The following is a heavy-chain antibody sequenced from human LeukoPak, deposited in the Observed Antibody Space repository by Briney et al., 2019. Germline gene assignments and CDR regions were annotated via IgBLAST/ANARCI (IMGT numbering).Heavy chain of an antibody. Sequence: SGTLSLTCAVSGDSISNSNWWSWVRQPPGKGLEWIGYIFHTGSTNYNPSLKSRVTISVDKSKNQFSLRLISVTAADTAVYYCARHGNDYVWGSSYQYYYYYYMDVWGKGTTVTISS. CDR1: GDSISNSNW. CDR2: IFHTGST. D-gene: IGHD3-16*01. J-gene: IGHJ6*03. CDR3: ARHGNDYVWGSSYQYYYYYYMDV. V-gene: IGHV4-4*02.